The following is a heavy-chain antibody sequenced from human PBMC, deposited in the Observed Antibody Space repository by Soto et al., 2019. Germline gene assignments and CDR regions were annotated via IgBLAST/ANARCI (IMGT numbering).Heavy chain of an antibody. D-gene: IGHD3-9*01. CDR2: TLYSRSP. CDR3: ARHDYYHRTFDI. V-gene: IGHV4-61*01. J-gene: IGHJ3*02. Sequence: LSGTCRVSRGSPGTAPYYWSWIVQPPGKGVEWSGYTLYSRSPNYVPSLQSLQRRVTISVDTSRNQFSLRLTSVTAADTALYYCARHDYYHRTFDIWGQGTLVTVSS. CDR1: RGSPGTAPYY.